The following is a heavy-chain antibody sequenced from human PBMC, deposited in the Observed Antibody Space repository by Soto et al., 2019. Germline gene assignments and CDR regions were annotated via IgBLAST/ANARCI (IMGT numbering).Heavy chain of an antibody. CDR1: GGTFSSYA. J-gene: IGHJ6*02. Sequence: VASVKVSCKASGGTFSSYAISWVRQAPGQGLEWMGGIIPIFGTANYAQKFQGRVTITADKSTSTAYMELSSLRSEDTAVYYCARVEVSTIFGVVNPNFYYYYGMDVWGQGTTVTVSS. CDR3: ARVEVSTIFGVVNPNFYYYYGMDV. V-gene: IGHV1-69*06. CDR2: IIPIFGTA. D-gene: IGHD3-3*01.